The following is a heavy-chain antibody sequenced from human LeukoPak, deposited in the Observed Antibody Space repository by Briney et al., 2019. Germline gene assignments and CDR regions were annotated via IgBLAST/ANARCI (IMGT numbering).Heavy chain of an antibody. D-gene: IGHD1-1*01. CDR2: INPDDGT. CDR3: ASLTLTYNPLDF. Sequence: PSETLSLTCAVSGGSISSSNWWSWIRQPPGQGLEWIGEINPDDGTKYNPSLMSRVTISVDTSKNQFSLKLSSVTAADTAVYYCASLTLTYNPLDFWGQGTLVTVSS. J-gene: IGHJ4*02. CDR1: GGSISSSNW. V-gene: IGHV4-4*02.